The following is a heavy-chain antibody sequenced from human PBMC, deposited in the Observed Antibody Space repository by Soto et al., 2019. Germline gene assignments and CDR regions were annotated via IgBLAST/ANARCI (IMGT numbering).Heavy chain of an antibody. CDR1: GYTFTSYG. V-gene: IGHV1-18*04. CDR3: AMGPRDLGGPDGVFGVVIDYYGMDV. Sequence: ASVKVSCKASGYTFTSYGISWVRQAPGQGLEWMGWISAYNGNTNYAQKLQGRVTMTTDTSTSTAYMELRSLRSDDTAVYYCAMGPRDLGGPDGVFGVVIDYYGMDVWGQGTTVTVSS. CDR2: ISAYNGNT. J-gene: IGHJ6*02. D-gene: IGHD3-3*01.